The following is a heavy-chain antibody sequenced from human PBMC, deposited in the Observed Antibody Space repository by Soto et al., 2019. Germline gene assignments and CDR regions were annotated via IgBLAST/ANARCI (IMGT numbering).Heavy chain of an antibody. CDR3: ARGYRTSWYWFDL. CDR1: AVSVSGDTRY. CDR2: IDNSEST. D-gene: IGHD6-13*01. V-gene: IGHV4-61*01. Sequence: QAQLQESGPGPVKPSGTLSLTCTVSAVSVSGDTRYWSWIRQPPGKGLEWIGYIDNSESTNYNPSLTSRVTISVDTSKNQLSLKLSSVTAADTAVYYCARGYRTSWYWFDLCGRGTLVTVYS. J-gene: IGHJ2*01.